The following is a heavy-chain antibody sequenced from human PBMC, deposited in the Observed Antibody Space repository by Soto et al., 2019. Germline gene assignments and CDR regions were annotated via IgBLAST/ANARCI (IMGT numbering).Heavy chain of an antibody. CDR3: ARRASSSSYYYGMDV. V-gene: IGHV5-51*01. CDR1: GCSFTSYW. D-gene: IGHD6-6*01. Sequence: PGESLKISCKGSGCSFTSYWIGWVRQMPGKGLEWMGIIYPGDSDTRYSPSFQGQVTISADKSISTAYLQWSSLKASDTATYYCARRASSSSYYYGMDVWGQGTTVTVSS. J-gene: IGHJ6*02. CDR2: IYPGDSDT.